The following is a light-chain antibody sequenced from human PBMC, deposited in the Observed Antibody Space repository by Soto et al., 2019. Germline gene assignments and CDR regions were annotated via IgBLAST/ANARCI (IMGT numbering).Light chain of an antibody. J-gene: IGKJ4*01. CDR3: QQHSRSIT. CDR2: GVS. V-gene: IGKV3-20*01. Sequence: EIVLTQSPATLSLSSGERPTLFCRDSQSVGRHLAWYQQKPGQAPRPRIYGVSSRATAIPDMFSGSRSGTDFTLTISRLEPEDSAVYYCQQHSRSITFGGGTNVHIK. CDR1: QSVGRH.